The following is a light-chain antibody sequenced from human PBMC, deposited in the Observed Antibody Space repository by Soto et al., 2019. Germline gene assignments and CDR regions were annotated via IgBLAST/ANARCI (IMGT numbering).Light chain of an antibody. V-gene: IGKV1-9*01. Sequence: DIQMTQWPSSVSASFGDRVTITCRASQDIGNFLAWYQQKPGKAPKLLIYAASILQSGVPSRFSGSESGTEFTLTISSLQPEDFATYYCQQLNTYPLTFGGGTKVDIK. J-gene: IGKJ4*01. CDR1: QDIGNF. CDR3: QQLNTYPLT. CDR2: AAS.